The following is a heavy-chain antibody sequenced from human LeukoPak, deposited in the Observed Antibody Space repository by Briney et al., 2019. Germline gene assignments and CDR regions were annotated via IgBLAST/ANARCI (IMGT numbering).Heavy chain of an antibody. CDR2: IYYTGST. D-gene: IGHD3-10*01. Sequence: SETLSPTCTVSGGSISGYYWYWIRQPPGKGLEWIGHIYYTGSTSYNPSLKSRVTISVDTSKNQFSLKLSSVTAADTAVYYCARVLSRFRVLLDPWGQGTLVTVSS. CDR3: ARVLSRFRVLLDP. J-gene: IGHJ5*02. V-gene: IGHV4-59*01. CDR1: GGSISGYY.